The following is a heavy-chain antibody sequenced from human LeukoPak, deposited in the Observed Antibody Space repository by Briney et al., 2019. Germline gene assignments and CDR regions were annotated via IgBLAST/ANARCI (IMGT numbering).Heavy chain of an antibody. J-gene: IGHJ6*03. CDR2: IYHSGST. Sequence: SETLSLTCAVSGYSISSGYYWGWIRQPPGKGLEWIGSIYHSGSTYYNPSLKSRVTISVDTSKNQSSLKLSSVTAADTAVYYCARVAAAGILNYYYYMDVWGKGTTVTVSS. V-gene: IGHV4-38-2*01. CDR3: ARVAAAGILNYYYYMDV. D-gene: IGHD6-13*01. CDR1: GYSISSGYY.